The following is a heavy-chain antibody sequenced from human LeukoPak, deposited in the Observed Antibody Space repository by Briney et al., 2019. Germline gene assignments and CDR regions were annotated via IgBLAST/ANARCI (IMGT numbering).Heavy chain of an antibody. V-gene: IGHV4-59*01. CDR3: ASSLDYYDASDY. D-gene: IGHD3-22*01. CDR1: GGFISSYY. Sequence: SETLSLTCSVSGGFISSYYWSWSRQPPPKGRERMGCINYSGSSNYNPSLQSRVTISVDTSKNQFSLTLSSATAADTAVYYCASSLDYYDASDYWGQGTLVTVSS. CDR2: INYSGSS. J-gene: IGHJ4*02.